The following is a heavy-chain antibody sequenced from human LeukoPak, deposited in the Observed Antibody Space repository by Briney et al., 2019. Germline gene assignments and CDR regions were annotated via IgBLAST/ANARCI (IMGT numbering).Heavy chain of an antibody. J-gene: IGHJ4*02. V-gene: IGHV4-30-4*01. Sequence: SETLSLTCTVSGGSISSGDYYWSWIRQPPGKGLEWIGYIYYSGSTYYNPSFKSRVTISVDTSKNQFSLKLSSVTAADTAVYYCARELSKYYYDSSGYYYGYFDYWGQGTLVTVSS. CDR1: GGSISSGDYY. CDR2: IYYSGST. CDR3: ARELSKYYYDSSGYYYGYFDY. D-gene: IGHD3-22*01.